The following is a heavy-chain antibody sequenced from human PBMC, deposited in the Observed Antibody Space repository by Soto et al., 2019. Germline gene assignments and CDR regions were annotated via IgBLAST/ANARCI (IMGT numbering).Heavy chain of an antibody. V-gene: IGHV4-61*01. CDR3: ARSQGLERTGSTYYYYGMDV. D-gene: IGHD1-1*01. J-gene: IGHJ6*02. CDR1: GGSVSSGSYY. Sequence: QVQLQESGPGLVKPSETLSLTCTVSGGSVSSGSYYWSWIRQPQGKGLEWFGYIYYSGSTNSNPDLKSRVSISVDTSKNELSMKMSSVTAADTAVYYCARSQGLERTGSTYYYYGMDVWGQGTTVTVSS. CDR2: IYYSGST.